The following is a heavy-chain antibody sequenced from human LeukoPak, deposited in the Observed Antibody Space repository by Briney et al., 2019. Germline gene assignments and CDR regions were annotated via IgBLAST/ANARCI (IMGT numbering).Heavy chain of an antibody. Sequence: PSQTLSLTCTVSGGSISSGDYYWSWIRQPPGKGLEWIGYIYYSGSTYYNPSLKSRVTISVDTSKNQFSLKLSSVTAADTAVYYCARDGLAVAGFDYWGQGTLVTVSS. CDR2: IYYSGST. V-gene: IGHV4-30-4*08. D-gene: IGHD6-19*01. CDR3: ARDGLAVAGFDY. CDR1: GGSISSGDYY. J-gene: IGHJ4*02.